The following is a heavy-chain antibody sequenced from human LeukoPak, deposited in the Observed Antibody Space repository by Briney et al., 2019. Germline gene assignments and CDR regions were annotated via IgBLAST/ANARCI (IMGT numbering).Heavy chain of an antibody. D-gene: IGHD1-7*01. CDR2: LSYDGSDK. CDR3: AKVRVVFNWNYAYYFDS. Sequence: GGSLRLSCAASGFTFSSYSMNWVRQAPGKGLEWVAILSYDGSDKYYADSVKGRFTISRDNSKNTLYLQMNSLRAEDTAVYYCAKVRVVFNWNYAYYFDSWGQGTLVTVSS. V-gene: IGHV3-30*18. J-gene: IGHJ4*02. CDR1: GFTFSSYS.